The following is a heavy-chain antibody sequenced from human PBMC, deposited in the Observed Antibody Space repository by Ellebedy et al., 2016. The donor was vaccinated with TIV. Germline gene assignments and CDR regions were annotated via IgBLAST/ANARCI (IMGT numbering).Heavy chain of an antibody. J-gene: IGHJ4*02. CDR2: IFHTGDT. Sequence: MPSETLSLTCTVSGASISSYDWSWIRQPPGKGREWIGFIFHTGDTNYSPPLKSRVAISLDTSKNQFSLKLTSVTDADTAVYYCARGGASSKYFDYWGLGTLVTVSS. CDR3: ARGGASSKYFDY. D-gene: IGHD4/OR15-4a*01. V-gene: IGHV4-59*01. CDR1: GASISSYD.